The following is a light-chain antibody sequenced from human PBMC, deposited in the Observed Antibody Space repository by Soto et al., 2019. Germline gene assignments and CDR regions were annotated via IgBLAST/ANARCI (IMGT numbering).Light chain of an antibody. Sequence: QSALTQPPSVSGSPGQSVTISCTGTSTDFVSYNRVSWYQQPPGTAPKLIIYEASNRPSGVPDRFSGSKSGNTASLTISGLQAADEADYYCSLYTRENTYVFRTGTKV. CDR2: EAS. CDR1: STDFVSYNR. CDR3: SLYTRENTYV. V-gene: IGLV2-18*01. J-gene: IGLJ1*01.